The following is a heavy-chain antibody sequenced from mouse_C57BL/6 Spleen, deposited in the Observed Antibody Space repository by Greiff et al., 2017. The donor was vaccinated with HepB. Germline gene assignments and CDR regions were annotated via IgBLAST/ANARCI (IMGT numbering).Heavy chain of an antibody. Sequence: EVQRVESGGGLVQPGGSLSLSCAASGFTFTDYYMSWVRQPPGKALEWLGFIRNKANGYTTEYSASVKGRFTISRDNSQSILYLQMNALRAEDSATYYCARWSSPWYAMDYWGQGTSVTVSS. CDR1: GFTFTDYY. D-gene: IGHD6-1*01. V-gene: IGHV7-3*01. CDR2: IRNKANGYTT. CDR3: ARWSSPWYAMDY. J-gene: IGHJ4*01.